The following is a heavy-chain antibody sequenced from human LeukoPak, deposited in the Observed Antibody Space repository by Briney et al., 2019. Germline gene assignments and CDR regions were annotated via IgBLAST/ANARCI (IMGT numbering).Heavy chain of an antibody. Sequence: GASVKVSCKASGYTFTGYYMHWVRQAPGQGPEWMGWINPNSGGTNYAQKFQGRVTMTRDTSISTAYMELSRLRSDDTAVYYCASPYCSGGSCYFRDAFDIWGQGTMVTVSS. D-gene: IGHD2-15*01. CDR3: ASPYCSGGSCYFRDAFDI. CDR1: GYTFTGYY. CDR2: INPNSGGT. V-gene: IGHV1-2*02. J-gene: IGHJ3*02.